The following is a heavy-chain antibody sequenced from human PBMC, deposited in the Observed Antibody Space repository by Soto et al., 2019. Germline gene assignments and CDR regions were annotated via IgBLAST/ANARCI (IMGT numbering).Heavy chain of an antibody. CDR1: GYSFTDYH. Sequence: SVKVSCKASGYSFTDYHIHWVRQAPGQGLEWLGRINPKSGGTSTAQKFQGWVTMTTDTSISTASMELTRLTSDDTAIYYCARGDSTDCSNGVCSFFYNHDMDVWGQGTTVTVSS. V-gene: IGHV1-2*04. CDR3: ARGDSTDCSNGVCSFFYNHDMDV. CDR2: INPKSGGT. J-gene: IGHJ6*02. D-gene: IGHD2-8*01.